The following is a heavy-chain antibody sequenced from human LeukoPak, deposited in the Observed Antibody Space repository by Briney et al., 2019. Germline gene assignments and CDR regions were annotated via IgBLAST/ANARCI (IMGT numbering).Heavy chain of an antibody. Sequence: ASVKVSCKASGYTFTGYYMHWVRQAPGQGLEWMGWINPNSGGTNYAQKFQGRVTMTGDTSISTAYMELSRLRSDDTAVYYCAREMSEDIVVVVAATATPRPDAFDIWGQGTMVTVSS. CDR3: AREMSEDIVVVVAATATPRPDAFDI. CDR1: GYTFTGYY. CDR2: INPNSGGT. V-gene: IGHV1-2*02. D-gene: IGHD2-15*01. J-gene: IGHJ3*02.